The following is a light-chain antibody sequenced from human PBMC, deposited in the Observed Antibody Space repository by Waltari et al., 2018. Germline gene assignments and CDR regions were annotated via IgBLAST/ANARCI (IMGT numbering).Light chain of an antibody. V-gene: IGKV3-20*01. CDR1: QSVSRT. CDR3: QHYVRLPAT. J-gene: IGKJ1*01. Sequence: IVLTQSPGTLSLSPGERATLSCRASQSVSRTLAWYQQKPGQAPKLLIYGASIRATGIPDRFTCSGSGTDFSLTISSLEPEDFAIYFCQHYVRLPATFGQGTKVEIK. CDR2: GAS.